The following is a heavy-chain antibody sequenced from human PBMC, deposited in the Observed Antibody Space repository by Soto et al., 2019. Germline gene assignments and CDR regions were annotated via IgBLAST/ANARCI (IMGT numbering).Heavy chain of an antibody. J-gene: IGHJ5*02. CDR1: GGPFSGYY. Sequence: PETLSLTCADYGGPFSGYYWSWIRQPPWKGLEWIGEINHSGSTNYNPSLKSRVTISVDTSKNQFSLKLSSVTAADTAVYYCARGVNWGVYRARPYNWFDPWGQGTLVT. CDR2: INHSGST. V-gene: IGHV4-34*01. D-gene: IGHD7-27*01. CDR3: ARGVNWGVYRARPYNWFDP.